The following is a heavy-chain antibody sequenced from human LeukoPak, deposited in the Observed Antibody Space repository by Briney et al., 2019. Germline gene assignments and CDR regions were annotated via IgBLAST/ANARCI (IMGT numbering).Heavy chain of an antibody. CDR3: PSALGGQGGH. Sequence: GGSLRLSCAASGFTFRTYWMHWVRQAPGKGLVWVSRINSDGSSTTYADSVKGRFTISRDNAKNTLFLQMNSLRADDTAVYYCPSALGGQGGHWGQGTLVTVSS. CDR2: INSDGSST. CDR1: GFTFRTYW. D-gene: IGHD1-26*01. V-gene: IGHV3-74*03. J-gene: IGHJ4*02.